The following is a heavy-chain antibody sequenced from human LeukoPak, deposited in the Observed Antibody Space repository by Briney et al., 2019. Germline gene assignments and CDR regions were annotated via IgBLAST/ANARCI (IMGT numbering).Heavy chain of an antibody. CDR1: GGSISSSNW. CDR2: IYHSGST. J-gene: IGHJ4*02. D-gene: IGHD6-13*01. V-gene: IGHV4-4*02. CDR3: ARAYIAAAGTFDY. Sequence: ASETLSLTCAVSGGSISSSNWWSWVRQPPGKGLEWIGEIYHSGSTNYNPSLKSRVTISVDKSKNQFSLKLSSVTAADTAVYYCARAYIAAAGTFDYWGQGTLVTVSS.